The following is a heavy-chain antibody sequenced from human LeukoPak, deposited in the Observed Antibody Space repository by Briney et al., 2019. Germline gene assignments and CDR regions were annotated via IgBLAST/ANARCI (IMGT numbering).Heavy chain of an antibody. V-gene: IGHV3-64D*06. CDR1: GFTFSSRP. Sequence: GGSLRLSCSASGFTFSSRPMHWVRQAPGKGLECVSGSSGNGRNTYYADSVKGRFTISRDNSKNTVYLQMSCLRPEDTAVYYCVNQISGWVYWGQGTLVTVSS. CDR2: SSGNGRNT. D-gene: IGHD6-19*01. CDR3: VNQISGWVY. J-gene: IGHJ4*02.